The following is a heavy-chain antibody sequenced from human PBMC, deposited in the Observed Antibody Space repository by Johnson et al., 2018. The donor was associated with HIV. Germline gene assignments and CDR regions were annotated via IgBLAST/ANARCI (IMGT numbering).Heavy chain of an antibody. Sequence: EVQLVESGGGLVQRGGSLRFSCAASGFTFSSYDMHWVRQATGKGLEWVSGIGTAGDTYDPGSVKGRFTISRDNSENTLYLQMSSLRAEDTALYYCAKDRWELFWGGGEASHDAFDIWGQGTMVTVSS. D-gene: IGHD1-26*01. V-gene: IGHV3-13*01. CDR2: IGTAGDT. CDR1: GFTFSSYD. CDR3: AKDRWELFWGGGEASHDAFDI. J-gene: IGHJ3*02.